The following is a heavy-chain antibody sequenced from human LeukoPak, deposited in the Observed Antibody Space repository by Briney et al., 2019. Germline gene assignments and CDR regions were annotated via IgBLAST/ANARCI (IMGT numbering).Heavy chain of an antibody. CDR2: IKPDGTTK. V-gene: IGHV3-7*01. D-gene: IGHD6-19*01. CDR1: GFPFSSYS. CDR3: ARVDSSGWYLDYYGMDV. J-gene: IGHJ6*02. Sequence: GGSLRLSCAASGFPFSSYSMTWVRQAPGKGLEWVANIKPDGTTKFYVDSVKGRFTISRDNAKNSLYLQMNSLRAEDTVVYYCARVDSSGWYLDYYGMDVWGQGTTVTVSS.